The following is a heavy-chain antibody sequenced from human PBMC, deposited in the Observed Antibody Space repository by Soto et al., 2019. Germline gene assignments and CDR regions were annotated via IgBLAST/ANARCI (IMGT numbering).Heavy chain of an antibody. V-gene: IGHV3-21*01. J-gene: IGHJ5*02. CDR1: GFTFSSYS. D-gene: IGHD3-22*01. Sequence: EVQLVESGGGLVKPGGSLRLSCAASGFTFSSYSMNWVRQAPGKGLEWVSSISSSSSYIYYADSVKGRFTISRDNAKNSLYLQMNSLRAEDTAVYYCARDTGYYDSSENWFDPWDQGTLVTVSS. CDR2: ISSSSSYI. CDR3: ARDTGYYDSSENWFDP.